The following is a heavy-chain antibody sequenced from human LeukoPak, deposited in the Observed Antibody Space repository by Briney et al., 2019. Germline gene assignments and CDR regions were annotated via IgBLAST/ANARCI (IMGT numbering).Heavy chain of an antibody. CDR2: ISYDGSNK. CDR1: GFTFSSYG. J-gene: IGHJ4*02. Sequence: LGGSLRLSCAASGFTFSSYGMHWVRQAPGKGLEWVAVISYDGSNKYYADSVKGRFTISRDNSKNTLYLQMNSLRAEDTAVYYCAKDRVVRGSYFDYWGQGTLVTVSS. CDR3: AKDRVVRGSYFDY. V-gene: IGHV3-30*18. D-gene: IGHD3-10*01.